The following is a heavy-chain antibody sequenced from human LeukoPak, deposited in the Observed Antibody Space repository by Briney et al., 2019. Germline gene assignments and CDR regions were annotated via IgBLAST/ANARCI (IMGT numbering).Heavy chain of an antibody. D-gene: IGHD3-22*01. J-gene: IGHJ4*02. Sequence: TGGSLRLSCAASGFTFDDYGMSWVRHAPGKGLEWVSSINWNGGSTGYADSVKGRFTISRDNAKNSLYLQMNSLRAEDTALYYCARDDGGYYDSSGYGDYWGQGTLVTVSS. V-gene: IGHV3-20*04. CDR2: INWNGGST. CDR3: ARDDGGYYDSSGYGDY. CDR1: GFTFDDYG.